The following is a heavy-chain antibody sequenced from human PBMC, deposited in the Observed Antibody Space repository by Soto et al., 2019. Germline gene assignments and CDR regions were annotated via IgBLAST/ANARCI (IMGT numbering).Heavy chain of an antibody. V-gene: IGHV1-18*01. CDR3: ARDARISFTLDYGAYGGIPWAFDI. J-gene: IGHJ3*02. CDR2: ISAYNGNT. CDR1: GYTFTSYG. Sequence: QVQLVQSGAEVKKPGASVKVSCKASGYTFTSYGISWVRQAPGQGLEWMGWISAYNGNTNYAQKLQGRVTMTTDTAMSTDYMELRRVRSDDTSVYYCARDARISFTLDYGAYGGIPWAFDIWGQGTMVAVSS. D-gene: IGHD4-17*01.